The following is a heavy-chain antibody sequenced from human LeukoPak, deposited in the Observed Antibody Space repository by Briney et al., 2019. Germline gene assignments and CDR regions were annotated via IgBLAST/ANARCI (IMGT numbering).Heavy chain of an antibody. V-gene: IGHV3-48*02. J-gene: IGHJ3*02. D-gene: IGHD3-10*01. CDR3: ARARVTSRFGRAFDI. Sequence: GGSLRLSCAASGFTFSSYSMNWVRQAPGKGLEWVSYISSSSSTIYYADSVKGRFTISRDNAKNSLYLQMNSLRDEDMAVYYCARARVTSRFGRAFDIWGQGTMVTVSS. CDR2: ISSSSSTI. CDR1: GFTFSSYS.